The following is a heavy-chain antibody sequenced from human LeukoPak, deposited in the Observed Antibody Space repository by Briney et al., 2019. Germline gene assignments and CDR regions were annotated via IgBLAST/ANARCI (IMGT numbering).Heavy chain of an antibody. J-gene: IGHJ5*02. D-gene: IGHD6-6*01. V-gene: IGHV3-48*01. CDR1: GFTFSSYS. Sequence: GGSLRLSRAASGFTFSSYSMNWVRQAPGKGLEWVSYISSSSSTIYYADSVKGRFTISRDNSKNTLYLQMNSLRAEDTAVYYCAKDLVAARPSWFDPWGQGTLVTVSS. CDR3: AKDLVAARPSWFDP. CDR2: ISSSSSTI.